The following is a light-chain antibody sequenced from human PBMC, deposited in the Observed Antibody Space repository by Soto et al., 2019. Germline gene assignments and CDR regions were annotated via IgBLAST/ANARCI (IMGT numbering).Light chain of an antibody. CDR3: PQYGISPPT. V-gene: IGKV3-20*01. CDR2: GVS. CDR1: QSVSGSD. Sequence: EVVLTQSPGTLSLSPGERATLSCRASQSVSGSDLAWYQQKPGQAPRLLISGVSNRATGTPDRFSGSGSGTDFTLTMSSLEPEDFAVFYCPQYGISPPTFGTGTKVEI. J-gene: IGKJ1*01.